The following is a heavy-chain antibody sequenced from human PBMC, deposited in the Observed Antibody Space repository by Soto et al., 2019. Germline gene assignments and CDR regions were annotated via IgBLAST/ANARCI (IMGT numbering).Heavy chain of an antibody. CDR3: ARTDQRGYCSGGSCYVLDY. J-gene: IGHJ4*02. V-gene: IGHV1-18*01. CDR1: GYTFTSYG. D-gene: IGHD2-15*01. Sequence: QVQLVQSGAEVKKPGASVKVSCKASGYTFTSYGISWVRQAPGQGLEWMGWISAYNGNTNYAQKLQGRVTMTTDTSTSTAYMELRSLRPDDTAVYYCARTDQRGYCSGGSCYVLDYWGQGTLVTVSS. CDR2: ISAYNGNT.